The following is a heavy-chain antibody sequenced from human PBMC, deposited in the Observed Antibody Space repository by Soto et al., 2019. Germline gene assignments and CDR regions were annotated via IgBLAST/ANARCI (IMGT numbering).Heavy chain of an antibody. CDR3: ASAVARGVMTIYYYYCMDV. J-gene: IGHJ6*02. CDR1: GYTFTSYD. CDR2: MNPNSGNT. D-gene: IGHD3-10*01. V-gene: IGHV1-8*01. Sequence: ASVKVSCKASGYTFTSYDINWVRQATGQGLEWMGWMNPNSGNTGYAQKFQGRVTMTRNTSISTAYMEMSSLRSEDTAGYYCASAVARGVMTIYYYYCMDVWGQGTTVTVSS.